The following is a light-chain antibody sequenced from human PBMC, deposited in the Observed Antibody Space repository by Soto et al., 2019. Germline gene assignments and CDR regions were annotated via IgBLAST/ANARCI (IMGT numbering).Light chain of an antibody. J-gene: IGLJ7*01. Sequence: QSALTQPPSLSGTPGQRVTISCSGSTSNIAGNTVHWYQHHPETAPTLLIYIDDQRPSGVPGRFSASKSGTSASLAISGLQAEDEADYYCATWDDSLNAAVFGGGTQLTVL. CDR2: IDD. V-gene: IGLV1-44*01. CDR3: ATWDDSLNAAV. CDR1: TSNIAGNT.